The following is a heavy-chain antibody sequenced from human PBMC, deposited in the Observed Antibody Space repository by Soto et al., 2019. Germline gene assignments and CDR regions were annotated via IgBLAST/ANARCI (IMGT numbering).Heavy chain of an antibody. Sequence: GGSLRLSCAASGFTFSSYAVSWVRQAPGKGLEWVSAISGSGGSTYYADSVKGRFTISRDNSKNTLYLQMNSLRAEDTAVYYCAKIPYVTGTLHFDYWGQGTLVTVSS. J-gene: IGHJ4*02. V-gene: IGHV3-23*01. CDR2: ISGSGGST. CDR1: GFTFSSYA. CDR3: AKIPYVTGTLHFDY. D-gene: IGHD1-20*01.